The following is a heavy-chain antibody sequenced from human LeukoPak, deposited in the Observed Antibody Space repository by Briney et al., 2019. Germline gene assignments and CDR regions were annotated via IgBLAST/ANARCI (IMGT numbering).Heavy chain of an antibody. J-gene: IGHJ5*02. CDR1: GGPISSYY. Sequence: PSATLSLTCTVSGGPISSYYWSWIRQPPGQGLELIGYIYYSGSTNYNPSLKSRVTISVVTSKNQFSLKLSSVTAADTAVYYCARADGWFGEFSPWGQGTLVTVSS. CDR3: ARADGWFGEFSP. D-gene: IGHD3-10*01. CDR2: IYYSGST. V-gene: IGHV4-59*07.